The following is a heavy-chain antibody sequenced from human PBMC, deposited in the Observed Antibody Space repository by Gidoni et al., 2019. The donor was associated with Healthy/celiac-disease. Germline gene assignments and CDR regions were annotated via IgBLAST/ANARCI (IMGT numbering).Heavy chain of an antibody. Sequence: QFQLQQWAAGLLKPSETLSLPCPFYVGSFSGYSWSWIRQPPGKGLEWIGEINHSGSTNYNPSLKSRVTISVDTSKNQFSLKLSSVTAADTAVYYCARGLPARAYCSSTSCSIPHYWGQGTLVTVSS. J-gene: IGHJ4*02. CDR2: INHSGST. CDR1: VGSFSGYS. D-gene: IGHD2-2*01. CDR3: ARGLPARAYCSSTSCSIPHY. V-gene: IGHV4-34*01.